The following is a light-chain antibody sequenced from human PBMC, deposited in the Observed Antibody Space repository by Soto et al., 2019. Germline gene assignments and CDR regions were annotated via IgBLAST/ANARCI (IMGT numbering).Light chain of an antibody. J-gene: IGKJ4*01. CDR3: QYLNSFPLT. Sequence: IQLTQSPSSLSASVGDRVTTTCRASQGIRNYLAWYQQKPGKAPNLLIYLASTLQGGVPSRFSGSGSGTDFSLTISSLQPEDVATYYCQYLNSFPLTFGGGTKVELK. V-gene: IGKV1-9*01. CDR2: LAS. CDR1: QGIRNY.